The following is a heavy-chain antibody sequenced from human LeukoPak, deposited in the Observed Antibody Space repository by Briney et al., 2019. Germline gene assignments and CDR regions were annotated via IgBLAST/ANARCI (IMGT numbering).Heavy chain of an antibody. Sequence: GGSLRLSCAASGFTFSSYSMNWVRQAPGKGLEWVSSISSSSYIYYADSVKGRFTISRDNAKNSLYLQMNSLRAEDTAVYYCARRHSSSWLDYYYGMDVWGQGTTVTVSS. J-gene: IGHJ6*02. CDR3: ARRHSSSWLDYYYGMDV. V-gene: IGHV3-21*01. D-gene: IGHD6-13*01. CDR1: GFTFSSYS. CDR2: ISSSSYI.